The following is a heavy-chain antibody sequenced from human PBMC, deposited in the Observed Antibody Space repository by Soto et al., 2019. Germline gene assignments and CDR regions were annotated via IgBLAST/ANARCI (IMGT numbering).Heavy chain of an antibody. CDR2: ISAYNGNT. Sequence: ASVKVSCKASGYTFTSYGISWVRQAPGQGLEWMGWISAYNGNTNYAQKLQGRVTMTTDTSTSTAYMELRSLRSDDTAVYYCARVGYSGYDYYYYYGMDVWGQGTTVTGSS. D-gene: IGHD5-12*01. CDR3: ARVGYSGYDYYYYYGMDV. V-gene: IGHV1-18*01. J-gene: IGHJ6*02. CDR1: GYTFTSYG.